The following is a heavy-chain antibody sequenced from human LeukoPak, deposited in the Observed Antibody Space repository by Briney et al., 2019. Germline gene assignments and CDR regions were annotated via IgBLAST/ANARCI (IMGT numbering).Heavy chain of an antibody. J-gene: IGHJ4*02. CDR1: GFTFSDYY. CDR3: GGGGYLLDY. CDR2: INSDGSSI. D-gene: IGHD1-26*01. Sequence: GGSLRLSCAASGFTFSDYYMSWIRQGPGKGLVWVSRINSDGSSISYADSVKGRFTISRDNAKNTLYLQMNSLRAEDTAVYYCGGGGYLLDYWGQGTLVTVSS. V-gene: IGHV3-74*01.